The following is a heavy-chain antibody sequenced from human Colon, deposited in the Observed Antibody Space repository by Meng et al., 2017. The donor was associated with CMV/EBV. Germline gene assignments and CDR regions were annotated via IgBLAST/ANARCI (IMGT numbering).Heavy chain of an antibody. CDR2: IKQDGSEK. Sequence: GESLKISCAASGFTFSSYWVSWVRQAPGKGLEWVANIKQDGSEKYYVDSVKGRFTISRDNAKNSLYLQMNSLRAEDTAVYYCAREGGGGWGQGTLVTVSS. V-gene: IGHV3-7*01. D-gene: IGHD3-16*01. CDR3: AREGGGG. CDR1: GFTFSSYW. J-gene: IGHJ4*02.